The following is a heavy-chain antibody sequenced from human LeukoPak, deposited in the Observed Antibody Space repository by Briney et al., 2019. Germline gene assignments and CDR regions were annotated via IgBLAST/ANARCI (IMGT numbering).Heavy chain of an antibody. V-gene: IGHV4-59*08. CDR3: ASLSSWTFDY. CDR1: GGSISSYY. D-gene: IGHD6-13*01. Sequence: SETLSLTCTVSGGSISSYYWSWIRQPPGKGLEWIGYIYYSGSTNYNPSLKSRVTISVDTSKNQFSLKLSSVTAADTAVYYCASLSSWTFDYWGQGTLVTVSS. J-gene: IGHJ4*02. CDR2: IYYSGST.